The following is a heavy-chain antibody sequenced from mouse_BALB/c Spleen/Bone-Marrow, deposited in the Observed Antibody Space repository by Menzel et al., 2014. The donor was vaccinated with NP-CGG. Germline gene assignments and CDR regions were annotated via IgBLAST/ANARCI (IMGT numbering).Heavy chain of an antibody. CDR2: IWSGGST. V-gene: IGHV2-2*02. J-gene: IGHJ4*01. CDR3: ARRLRYYDMVY. D-gene: IGHD2-2*01. CDR1: GFSLTSYG. Sequence: QVQLQQPGPGLVQPSQSLSITCTVSGFSLTSYGVHWVRQSPGKGLEWLGVIWSGGSTDYNAAFISRLSISKDNSKTQVFFKMNTLKANDTAIYYCARRLRYYDMVYWGQGTTVTVSS.